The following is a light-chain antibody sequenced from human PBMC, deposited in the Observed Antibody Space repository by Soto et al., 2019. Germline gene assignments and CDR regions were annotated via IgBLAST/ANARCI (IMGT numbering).Light chain of an antibody. V-gene: IGKV1-5*01. CDR1: QNIGRY. J-gene: IGKJ3*01. Sequence: DIQMTQSPSTLSASVGDRVTITCRASQNIGRYLAWYQKKPGETPKLLIYDASTLQSGVPSRFSGSGSGTEFTLSISGLQPDVFASYYCQHYRGLSSFGPGTTVDIK. CDR2: DAS. CDR3: QHYRGLSS.